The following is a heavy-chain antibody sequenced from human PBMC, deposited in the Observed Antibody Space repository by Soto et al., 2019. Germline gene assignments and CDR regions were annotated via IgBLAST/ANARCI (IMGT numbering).Heavy chain of an antibody. CDR2: IKSKTDGGTT. Sequence: GGSLRLSCAASGFTFSNAWMNWVRQAPGKGLEWVGRIKSKTDGGTTDYAAPVKGRFTISRDDSKNTLYLQMNSLKTEDTAVYYCTTAPWELPHYYYYGMDVWGQGTTVTVSS. CDR3: TTAPWELPHYYYYGMDV. V-gene: IGHV3-15*07. J-gene: IGHJ6*02. CDR1: GFTFSNAW. D-gene: IGHD1-26*01.